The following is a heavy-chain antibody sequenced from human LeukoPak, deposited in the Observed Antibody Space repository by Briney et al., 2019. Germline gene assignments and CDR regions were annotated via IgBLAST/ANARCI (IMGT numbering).Heavy chain of an antibody. Sequence: ASVTVSCKASGYSFIGYYIHWVRQAPGQGLEWMGWINPNSGGANYAQKFQGRVTMTRYTSISTVYMELTRLRSDDTAMYYCAKSTNWGSISDGFDIWGQGTMVTVAS. CDR2: INPNSGGA. CDR1: GYSFIGYY. D-gene: IGHD7-27*01. V-gene: IGHV1-2*02. J-gene: IGHJ3*02. CDR3: AKSTNWGSISDGFDI.